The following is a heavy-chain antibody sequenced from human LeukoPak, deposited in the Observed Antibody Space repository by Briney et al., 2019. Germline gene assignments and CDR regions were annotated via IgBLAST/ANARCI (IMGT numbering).Heavy chain of an antibody. J-gene: IGHJ3*02. CDR2: IYYSGST. D-gene: IGHD3-10*01. CDR3: ARPLWFGEPTGALDI. Sequence: SETLSLTCAVYGGSFSGYYWSWIRRPPGKGLEWIGYIYYSGSTYYNPSLKSRVTISVDTSKNQFSLKLSSVTAADTAVYYCARPLWFGEPTGALDIWGLGTMVTVSS. CDR1: GGSFSGYY. V-gene: IGHV4-30-4*01.